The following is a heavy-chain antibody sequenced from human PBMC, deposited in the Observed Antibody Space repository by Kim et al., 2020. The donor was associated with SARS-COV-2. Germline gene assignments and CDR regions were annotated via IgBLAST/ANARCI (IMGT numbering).Heavy chain of an antibody. J-gene: IGHJ6*02. V-gene: IGHV4-59*01. D-gene: IGHD3-10*01. CDR3: ARDWGWFGESSYYYYGMDV. Sequence: SRVTISVDTSKNQFSLKLSSVTAADTAVYYCARDWGWFGESSYYYYGMDVWGQGTTVTVSS.